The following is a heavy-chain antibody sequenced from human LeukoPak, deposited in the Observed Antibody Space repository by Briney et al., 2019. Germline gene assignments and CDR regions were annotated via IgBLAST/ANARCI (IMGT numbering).Heavy chain of an antibody. Sequence: GGSLRLSCAASGFTLSSYWMHWVRQAPGKGLVWVSRINSDGSGTTYADSVKGRFTISRDNAKNTLYLQVNSLRADDTAVYYCARGVGSPGDSWGQGTLVTVSS. J-gene: IGHJ4*02. CDR2: INSDGSGT. CDR3: ARGVGSPGDS. D-gene: IGHD3-10*01. CDR1: GFTLSSYW. V-gene: IGHV3-74*03.